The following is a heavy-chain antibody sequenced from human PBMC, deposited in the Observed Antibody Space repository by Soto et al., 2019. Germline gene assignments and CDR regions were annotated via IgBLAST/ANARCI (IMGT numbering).Heavy chain of an antibody. CDR1: GFTFSSNW. J-gene: IGHJ4*02. D-gene: IGHD6-6*01. CDR3: ARDRPGGYFDS. CDR2: IKQDESAE. Sequence: EVQLVESGGGLVQPGGSLRLSCAASGFTFSSNWMTWVRQAPGKGLEWVANIKQDESAEYYVDSVKGRFTISRDNAKNSLYLQMSSLRAEDTAVYYCARDRPGGYFDSLGQGTLVTVSS. V-gene: IGHV3-7*01.